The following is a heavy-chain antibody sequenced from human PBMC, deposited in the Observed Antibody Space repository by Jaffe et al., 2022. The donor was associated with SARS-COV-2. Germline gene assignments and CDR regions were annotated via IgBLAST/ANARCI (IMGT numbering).Heavy chain of an antibody. CDR1: GFTFSSYA. D-gene: IGHD1-26*01. Sequence: QVQLVESGGGVVQPGRSLRLSCAASGFTFSSYAMHWVRQAPGKGLEWVAVISYDGSNKYYADSVKGRFTISRDNSKNTLYLQMNSLRAEDTAVYYCAFPSGAIFHFDYWGQGTLVTVSS. CDR3: AFPSGAIFHFDY. CDR2: ISYDGSNK. J-gene: IGHJ4*02. V-gene: IGHV3-30-3*01.